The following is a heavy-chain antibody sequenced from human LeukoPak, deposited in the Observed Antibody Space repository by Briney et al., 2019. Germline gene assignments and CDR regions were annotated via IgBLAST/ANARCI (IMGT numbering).Heavy chain of an antibody. D-gene: IGHD3-22*01. J-gene: IGHJ4*02. V-gene: IGHV4-39*01. CDR2: IYFSGST. CDR1: GDSVNTASYY. Sequence: PSETLSLTCTVSGDSVNTASYYWGWIRQPPGKGLEWIGSIYFSGSTYYNWSLKSRVTISIDTSKNQFSLNLSSVTAADTAVYYCARQGAYYYDSTKFTFEYWGQGTLVSVSS. CDR3: ARQGAYYYDSTKFTFEY.